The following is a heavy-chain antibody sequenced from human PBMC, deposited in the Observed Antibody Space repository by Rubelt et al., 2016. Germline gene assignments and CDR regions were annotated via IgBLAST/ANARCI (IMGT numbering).Heavy chain of an antibody. D-gene: IGHD2-2*01. CDR2: ISWNSGSI. V-gene: IGHV3-9*01. J-gene: IGHJ6*03. CDR3: ARVPRMRSRVFYYYMDV. Sequence: GKGLEWVSGISWNSGSIGYADSVKGRFTISRDNAKNSLYLQMNSLRAEDTAVYYCARVPRMRSRVFYYYMDVWGKGTTVTVSS.